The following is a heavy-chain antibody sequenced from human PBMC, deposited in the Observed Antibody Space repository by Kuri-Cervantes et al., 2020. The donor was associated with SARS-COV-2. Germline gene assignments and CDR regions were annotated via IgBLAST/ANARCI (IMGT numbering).Heavy chain of an antibody. Sequence: ASVKVSCKASGYTFTSYGISWVRQAPGQGLEWMGWINAGNGNTKCSQKFQGRVTITRDTSASTAYMELSSLRSEDTAAYYCARSPLNEHDYGDYELHYWGQGTLVTVSS. D-gene: IGHD4-17*01. CDR3: ARSPLNEHDYGDYELHY. V-gene: IGHV1-3*01. CDR1: GYTFTSYG. J-gene: IGHJ4*02. CDR2: INAGNGNT.